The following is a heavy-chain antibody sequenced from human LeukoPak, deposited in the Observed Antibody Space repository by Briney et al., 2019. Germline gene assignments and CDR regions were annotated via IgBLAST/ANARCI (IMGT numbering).Heavy chain of an antibody. V-gene: IGHV4-59*11. CDR2: IYYSGST. Sequence: SETLSLTCTVSGGSIRSHYWSWIRQPPGKGLEWIGYIYYSGSTNYNPSLKSRVTISVDTSKNQFSLKLSSVTAADTAVYYCARETASSGYPFDYWGQGTLVTVSS. J-gene: IGHJ4*02. D-gene: IGHD3-22*01. CDR1: GGSIRSHY. CDR3: ARETASSGYPFDY.